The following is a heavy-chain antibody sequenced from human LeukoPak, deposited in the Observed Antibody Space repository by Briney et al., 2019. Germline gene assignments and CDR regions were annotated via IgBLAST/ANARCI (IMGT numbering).Heavy chain of an antibody. D-gene: IGHD1-26*01. CDR3: ARDQRSGTRGGY. Sequence: ASVKVSCKASGYRFTTYGISWVRQAPGQGLEWMGWTGTYNGNTNYAQKLQGRVTMTTDTSTSTVYMELRSLRSDDTAVYYCARDQRSGTRGGYWGQGTLVTVSS. V-gene: IGHV1-18*01. CDR2: TGTYNGNT. J-gene: IGHJ4*02. CDR1: GYRFTTYG.